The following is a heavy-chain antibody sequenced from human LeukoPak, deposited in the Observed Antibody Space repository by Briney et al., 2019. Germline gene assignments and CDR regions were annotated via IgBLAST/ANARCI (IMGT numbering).Heavy chain of an antibody. V-gene: IGHV1-2*02. Sequence: ASVKVSCKASGYTFTGYYMHWVRQAPGQGLEWMGWINPNSGGTNYAQKFQGRVTMTRDTSISTAYMELSRLRSDDTAVYYCARDRKWEPTNDAFDIWGQGTTVTVSS. CDR3: ARDRKWEPTNDAFDI. CDR2: INPNSGGT. J-gene: IGHJ3*02. CDR1: GYTFTGYY. D-gene: IGHD1-26*01.